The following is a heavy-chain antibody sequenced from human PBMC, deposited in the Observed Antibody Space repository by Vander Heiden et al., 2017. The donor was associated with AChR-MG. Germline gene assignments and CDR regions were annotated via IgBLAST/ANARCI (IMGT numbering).Heavy chain of an antibody. CDR1: GFTFSSYG. D-gene: IGHD6-19*01. V-gene: IGHV3-30*18. CDR2: ISYDGSNK. CDR3: AKSPGSSGWDYYYYMDV. Sequence: QVQLVESGGGVVQPGRSLRLSCAASGFTFSSYGMHWVRQAPGKGLEWVAVISYDGSNKYYADSVKGRFTISRDNSKNTLYLQMNSLRAEDTAVYYCAKSPGSSGWDYYYYMDVWGKGTTVTVSS. J-gene: IGHJ6*03.